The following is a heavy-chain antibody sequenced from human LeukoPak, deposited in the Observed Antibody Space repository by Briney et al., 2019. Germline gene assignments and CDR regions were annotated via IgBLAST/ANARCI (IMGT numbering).Heavy chain of an antibody. CDR2: IYYSGST. CDR3: ARDYRLIAAAGNYYYYMDV. Sequence: SETLSLTCTVSGGSISSYYWSWIRQPPGKGLEWIGYIYYSGSTNYNPSLKSRVTISVDTSKNQFSLKLSSVTAADTAVYYCARDYRLIAAAGNYYYYMDVWGKGTTVTVSS. D-gene: IGHD6-13*01. J-gene: IGHJ6*03. CDR1: GGSISSYY. V-gene: IGHV4-59*01.